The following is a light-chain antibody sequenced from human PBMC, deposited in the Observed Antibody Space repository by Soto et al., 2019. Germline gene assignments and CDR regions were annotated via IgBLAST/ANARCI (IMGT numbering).Light chain of an antibody. CDR1: SSDVGAYNY. CDR2: DVS. Sequence: QSALTQPRSVSGSPGQSVTISCTGTSSDVGAYNYVSWYQQHPGKAPKVMIYDVSKRPSGVPDRFSGSKSGNTASLTISGLQAEDEADYYCCSYAGTYIYDFGTGTKLTVL. CDR3: CSYAGTYIYD. J-gene: IGLJ1*01. V-gene: IGLV2-11*01.